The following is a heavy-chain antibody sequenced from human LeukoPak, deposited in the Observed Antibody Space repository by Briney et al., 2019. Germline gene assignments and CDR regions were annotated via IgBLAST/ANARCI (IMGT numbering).Heavy chain of an antibody. CDR3: ARRGDPRYNEY. CDR1: GGSITSYY. Sequence: PSETLSLTCTVSGGSITSYYWSWVRQAPGKGLEWVARINEDGSEKYYVDSVKGRFTISRDNAKNSLYLQMNSLRAEDTAVYYCARRGDPRYNEYWGQGTLVTVSS. D-gene: IGHD2-21*02. CDR2: INEDGSEK. V-gene: IGHV3-7*02. J-gene: IGHJ4*02.